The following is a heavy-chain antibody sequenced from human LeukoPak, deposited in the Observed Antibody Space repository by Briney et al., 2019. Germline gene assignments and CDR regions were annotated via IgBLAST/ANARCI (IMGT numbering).Heavy chain of an antibody. Sequence: GGSLRLSCAASGFTFSSFGMSWVRQAPGKGLEWVSAISGSGGSTYYADSVKGRFTISRDNAKNSLYLQMNSLRAEDTALYYCARDYYDSSGYYSVDYWGQGTLVTVSS. CDR1: GFTFSSFG. V-gene: IGHV3-23*01. D-gene: IGHD3-22*01. CDR3: ARDYYDSSGYYSVDY. J-gene: IGHJ4*02. CDR2: ISGSGGST.